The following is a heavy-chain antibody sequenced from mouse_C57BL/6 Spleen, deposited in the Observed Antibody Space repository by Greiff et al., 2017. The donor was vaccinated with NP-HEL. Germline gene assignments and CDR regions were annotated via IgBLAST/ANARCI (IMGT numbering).Heavy chain of an antibody. CDR3: ARAYYSNLYYAMDY. CDR2: INYDGSST. D-gene: IGHD2-5*01. CDR1: GFTFSDYY. Sequence: DVKLVESEGGLVQPGSSMKLSCTASGFTFSDYYMAWVRQVPEKGLEWVANINYDGSSTYYLDSLKSRFIISRDNAKNILYLQMSSLKSEDTATYYCARAYYSNLYYAMDYWGQGTSVTVSS. J-gene: IGHJ4*01. V-gene: IGHV5-16*01.